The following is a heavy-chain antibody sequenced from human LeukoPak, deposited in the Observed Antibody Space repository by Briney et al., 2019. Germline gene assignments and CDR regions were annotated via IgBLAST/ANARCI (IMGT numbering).Heavy chain of an antibody. CDR3: ARGIVVVPAAILFYNWFDP. J-gene: IGHJ5*02. D-gene: IGHD2-2*02. Sequence: SETLSLTCAVYGGSFSGYYWSWIRQPPGKGLEWIGEINHSGSTNHNPSLKSRVTISVDTSKNQFSLKLSSVTAADTAVYYCARGIVVVPAAILFYNWFDPWGQGTLVTVSS. V-gene: IGHV4-34*01. CDR2: INHSGST. CDR1: GGSFSGYY.